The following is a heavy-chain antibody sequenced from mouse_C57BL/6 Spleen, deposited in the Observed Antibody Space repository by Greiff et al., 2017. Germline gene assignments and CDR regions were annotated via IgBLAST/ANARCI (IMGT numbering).Heavy chain of an antibody. CDR3: ARSGDWDY. Sequence: VQLQQSGPELVKPGASVKISCKASGYAFSSSWMNWVKQRPGKGLEWIGRIYPGDGDTNYNGKFKGKATLTADKSSSTAYMQLSSLTSEDSAVXFCARSGDWDYWGQGTTLTVSS. J-gene: IGHJ2*01. CDR2: IYPGDGDT. CDR1: GYAFSSSW. V-gene: IGHV1-82*01. D-gene: IGHD3-2*02.